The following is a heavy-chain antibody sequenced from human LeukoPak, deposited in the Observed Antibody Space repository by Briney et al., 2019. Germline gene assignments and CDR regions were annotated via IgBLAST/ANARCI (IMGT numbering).Heavy chain of an antibody. CDR3: ARDYTKYCSGGSCYSVPFDY. CDR1: GYTFTSYG. J-gene: IGHJ4*02. D-gene: IGHD2-15*01. Sequence: ASVKVSCKASGYTFTSYGIRWVRQAPGQGLEWMGWISAYNGNTNYAQKLQGRVTMTTDTSTSTAYMELRSLRSDDTAVYYCARDYTKYCSGGSCYSVPFDYWGQGTLVTVSS. CDR2: ISAYNGNT. V-gene: IGHV1-18*01.